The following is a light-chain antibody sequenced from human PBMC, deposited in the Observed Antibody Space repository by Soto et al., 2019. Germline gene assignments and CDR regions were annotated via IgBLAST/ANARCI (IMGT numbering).Light chain of an antibody. Sequence: DIQMTQSPSSMYASVGDRVTITCRASQSISSYLNWYQQKPGKAPKLLIYAASSWQSGVPSRFSGSGSGTDFTLTISSLQPEDLSTYYGQQSYRTPCLTFGGGTKVEIK. CDR3: QQSYRTPCLT. J-gene: IGKJ4*01. CDR1: QSISSY. CDR2: AAS. V-gene: IGKV1-39*01.